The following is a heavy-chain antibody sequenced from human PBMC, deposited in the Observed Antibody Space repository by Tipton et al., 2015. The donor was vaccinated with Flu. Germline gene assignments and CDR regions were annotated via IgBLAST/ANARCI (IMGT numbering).Heavy chain of an antibody. Sequence: AVSGFSFSSYWMSWVRQAPGKGLERVANMKQDGSERYYVDSVKGRFTISRDNAKNSVYLQMDSLRAEDTAVYYCVRAIAAVGSYWGQGTLVTVS. CDR2: MKQDGSER. D-gene: IGHD6-13*01. V-gene: IGHV3-7*01. CDR1: GFSFSSYW. J-gene: IGHJ4*02. CDR3: VRAIAAVGSY.